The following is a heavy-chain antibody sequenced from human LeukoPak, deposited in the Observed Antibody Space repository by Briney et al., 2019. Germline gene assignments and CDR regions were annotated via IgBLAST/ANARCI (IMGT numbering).Heavy chain of an antibody. CDR3: ARALGVDDAFDI. D-gene: IGHD3-16*01. Sequence: GGSLRLSCAASGFTFSSYAMHWVRQAPGKGLEWVAVISYDGSNKYYADSVKVRFTISRDNSKNTLYLQMNSLRAEDTAVYYCARALGVDDAFDIWGQGTMVTVSS. J-gene: IGHJ3*02. CDR2: ISYDGSNK. CDR1: GFTFSSYA. V-gene: IGHV3-30-3*01.